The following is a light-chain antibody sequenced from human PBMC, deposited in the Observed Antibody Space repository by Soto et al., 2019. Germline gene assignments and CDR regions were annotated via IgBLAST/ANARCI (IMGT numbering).Light chain of an antibody. CDR3: QQYNIWPLT. CDR1: QSVSTN. Sequence: EIVMAQSPSTLSVSPGERATLSCRASQSVSTNLAWYQQKPGQAPRLLIYGASSRATGVPTRFSGSGSGTEFTLIISSLQSEDFAVFYCQQYNIWPLTFGGGTKVEIK. J-gene: IGKJ4*01. V-gene: IGKV3-15*01. CDR2: GAS.